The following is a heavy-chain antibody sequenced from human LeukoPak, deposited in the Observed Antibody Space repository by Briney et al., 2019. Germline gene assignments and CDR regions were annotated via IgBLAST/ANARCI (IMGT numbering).Heavy chain of an antibody. CDR2: TYYRSKWYN. J-gene: IGHJ4*02. Sequence: SQTLSLTCAISGDSVSSNSAAWNWIRQSPSRGLEWLGRTYYRSKWYNDYAVSVKSRITINPDTSKNQFSLQLNSVTPEDTAVYYCAREFSELTYYYGSGSSGGRGFDYWGQGTLVTVSS. V-gene: IGHV6-1*01. D-gene: IGHD3-10*01. CDR3: AREFSELTYYYGSGSSGGRGFDY. CDR1: GDSVSSNSAA.